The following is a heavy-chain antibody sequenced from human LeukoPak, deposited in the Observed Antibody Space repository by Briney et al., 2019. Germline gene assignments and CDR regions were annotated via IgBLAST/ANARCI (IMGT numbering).Heavy chain of an antibody. V-gene: IGHV3-20*04. CDR2: INWNNGKT. J-gene: IGHJ4*02. CDR3: ARPRDLCSSSRCPSFDY. D-gene: IGHD2-2*01. Sequence: GGSLRLSCAASGFTFDDYGMSWVRQVPGKGLEWVAGINWNNGKTNYADSVKGRFTISRDNAKNSLYLQMNSLRDEDTALYYCARPRDLCSSSRCPSFDYWGQGTLVTVSS. CDR1: GFTFDDYG.